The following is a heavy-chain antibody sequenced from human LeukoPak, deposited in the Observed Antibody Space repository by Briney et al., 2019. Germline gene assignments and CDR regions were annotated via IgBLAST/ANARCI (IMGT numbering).Heavy chain of an antibody. CDR2: IRPDGSEK. CDR1: GFSFSTYW. CDR3: ARLSAMVRGPEDIFYFEY. Sequence: GGSLRLSCEPSGFSFSTYWMSWVRQAPGKGLEWVANIRPDGSEKYYVDSVKGRFTISRDIAKQSVFLQMTSLRVEDTAVYYCARLSAMVRGPEDIFYFEYWGLGTLVTVSS. V-gene: IGHV3-7*01. J-gene: IGHJ4*02. D-gene: IGHD3-10*01.